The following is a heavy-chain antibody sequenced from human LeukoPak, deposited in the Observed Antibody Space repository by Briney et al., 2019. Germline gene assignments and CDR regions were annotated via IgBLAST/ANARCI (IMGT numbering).Heavy chain of an antibody. D-gene: IGHD1-26*01. CDR1: GGSIRSYY. J-gene: IGHJ6*02. Sequence: HTSETLSLTCTVSGGSIRSYYMSWVRQAPGKGLEWVSVIYSGGSTYYADSVKGRFTISRDNSKNTLYLQMNSLRAEDTAVYYCARLGGSYDYYYYYGMDVWGQGTTVTVSS. CDR3: ARLGGSYDYYYYYGMDV. CDR2: IYSGGST. V-gene: IGHV3-53*01.